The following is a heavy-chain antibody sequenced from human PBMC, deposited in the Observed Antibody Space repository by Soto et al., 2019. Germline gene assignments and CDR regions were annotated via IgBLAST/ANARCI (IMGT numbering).Heavy chain of an antibody. CDR3: AKSPGTLDAFDI. V-gene: IGHV3-30*18. Sequence: PGGSLRLSCAASGFTFSSYGMHWVRQAPGKGLEWVAVISYDGSNKYYADSVKGRFTISRDNSKNTLYLQMNSLRAEDTAVYYCAKSPGTLDAFDIWGQGTMVTVS. CDR1: GFTFSSYG. J-gene: IGHJ3*02. CDR2: ISYDGSNK.